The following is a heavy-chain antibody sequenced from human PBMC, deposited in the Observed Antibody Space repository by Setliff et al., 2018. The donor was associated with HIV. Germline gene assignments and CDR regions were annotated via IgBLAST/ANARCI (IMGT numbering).Heavy chain of an antibody. CDR3: GRVGFGELFGAFDI. V-gene: IGHV4-59*01. D-gene: IGHD3-10*01. J-gene: IGHJ3*02. CDR1: GGSMSSYY. CDR2: IYYSGST. Sequence: SETLSLTCTVSGGSMSSYYWSWIRQPPGKGLEWVGYIYYSGSTNYNPSLKGRVSISVDTSKNQFSLKLSSVTAADTAMYYCGRVGFGELFGAFDIWGQGIMVT.